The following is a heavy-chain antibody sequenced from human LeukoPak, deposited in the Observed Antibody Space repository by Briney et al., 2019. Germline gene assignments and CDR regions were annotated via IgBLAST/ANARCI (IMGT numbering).Heavy chain of an antibody. CDR2: ISAHSGNT. J-gene: IGHJ4*02. CDR1: GYTFTSYG. CDR3: ARVVEDYYDSSGYYYYSDY. D-gene: IGHD3-22*01. Sequence: GASVKVSCRASGYTFTSYGITWVQQAPGQGLEWMGWISAHSGNTKYAQKFQGRVTMTTDTSTSTAYMELRSLRSDDTAVYYCARVVEDYYDSSGYYYYSDYWGQGTLVTVSS. V-gene: IGHV1-18*01.